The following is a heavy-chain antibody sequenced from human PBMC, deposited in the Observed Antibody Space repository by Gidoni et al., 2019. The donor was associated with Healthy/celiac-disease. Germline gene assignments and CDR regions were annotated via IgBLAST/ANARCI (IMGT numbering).Heavy chain of an antibody. CDR3: ARGPAGSTFYYYYYGMDV. Sequence: QVQLVQSGAEVKKPGASVKVSCKASGYTFTGYYMHWVRQAPGQGLEWMGRINPNSGGTNYAQKFQGRVTMTRDTSISTAYMELSRLRSDDTAVYYCARGPAGSTFYYYYYGMDVWGQGTTVTVSS. J-gene: IGHJ6*02. CDR2: INPNSGGT. D-gene: IGHD1-1*01. CDR1: GYTFTGYY. V-gene: IGHV1-2*06.